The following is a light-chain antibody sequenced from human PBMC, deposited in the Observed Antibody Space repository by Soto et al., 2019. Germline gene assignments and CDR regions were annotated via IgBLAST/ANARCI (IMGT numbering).Light chain of an antibody. V-gene: IGLV2-11*01. CDR3: CSYGGSVI. J-gene: IGLJ2*01. CDR1: SRDFGADNH. CDR2: DVS. Sequence: QSALTQPRSVSGSPGQSVTISCSGPSRDFGADNHVARYQQYPDKAPEVMIYDVSQRPSGVPARFSGSRSGNTASLTISGLQAEDEADYYCCSYGGSVIFSGGTQLTVL.